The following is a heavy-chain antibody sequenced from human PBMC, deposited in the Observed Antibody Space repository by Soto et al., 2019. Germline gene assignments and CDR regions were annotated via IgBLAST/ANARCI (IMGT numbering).Heavy chain of an antibody. Sequence: GGSLRLSCSASGFTFRSYAMSWVRQAPGKGLEWVSGISGGGSNTYYSDSVRGRFTISRDNSKNTLYLQMNSLRAEDTAVYYCARGISSPRDYYYYYGMDVWGQGTTVTVSS. CDR1: GFTFRSYA. J-gene: IGHJ6*02. V-gene: IGHV3-23*01. CDR2: ISGGGSNT. CDR3: ARGISSPRDYYYYYGMDV. D-gene: IGHD6-13*01.